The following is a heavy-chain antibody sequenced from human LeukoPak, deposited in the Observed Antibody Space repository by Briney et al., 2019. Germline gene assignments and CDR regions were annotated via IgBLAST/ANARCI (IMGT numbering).Heavy chain of an antibody. D-gene: IGHD1-26*01. J-gene: IGHJ6*03. V-gene: IGHV3-48*01. CDR2: ISSSSSTI. CDR3: AGGSYYHYYYMDV. CDR1: GFTFSSYS. Sequence: GGSLRLSCAASGFTFSSYSMNWVRQAPGKGLEWVSYISSSSSTIYYADSVKGRFTISRDNAKNSLYLQMNSLRAEDTAVYYFAGGSYYHYYYMDVWGKGTTVTVSS.